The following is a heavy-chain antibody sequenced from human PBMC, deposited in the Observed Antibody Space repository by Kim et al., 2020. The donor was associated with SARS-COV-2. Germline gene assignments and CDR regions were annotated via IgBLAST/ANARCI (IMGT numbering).Heavy chain of an antibody. CDR3: AREGGYSYGRAFAY. D-gene: IGHD5-18*01. V-gene: IGHV3-33*05. CDR1: GFTFSNYD. CDR2: ISYDGSNK. Sequence: GGSLRLSCAASGFTFSNYDMHWVRQAPGKGLEWVAFISYDGSNKYYADSVKGRFTISRDNSKNTLYLQMNSLRAEDTAVYYCAREGGYSYGRAFAYWGQ. J-gene: IGHJ4*02.